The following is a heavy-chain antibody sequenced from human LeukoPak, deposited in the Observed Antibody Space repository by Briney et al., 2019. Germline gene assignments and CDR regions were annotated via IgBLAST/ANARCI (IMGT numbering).Heavy chain of an antibody. CDR3: ARAPSSGWRYYFDY. Sequence: SETLSLTCTVSGGSISSYYWSWIRQPPGKGLEWIGHIYYSGSTNYNPSLKSRVTISVDTSKNQFSLKLSSVTAADTAVYYCARAPSSGWRYYFDYWGQGTLVTVSS. D-gene: IGHD6-19*01. CDR1: GGSISSYY. J-gene: IGHJ4*02. CDR2: IYYSGST. V-gene: IGHV4-59*01.